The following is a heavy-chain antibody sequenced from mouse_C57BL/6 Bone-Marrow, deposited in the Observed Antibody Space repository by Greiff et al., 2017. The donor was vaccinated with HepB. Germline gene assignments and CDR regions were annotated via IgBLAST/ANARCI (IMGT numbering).Heavy chain of an antibody. J-gene: IGHJ3*01. CDR1: GYTFTDYY. CDR3: ARGENWDAWFAY. CDR2: INPYNGGT. D-gene: IGHD4-1*01. V-gene: IGHV1-19*01. Sequence: VQLQQSGPVLVKPGASVKMSCKASGYTFTDYYMNWVKQSHGKSLEWIGVINPYNGGTSYNQKFKGKATLTVDKSSSTAYMELNSLTSEDSAVYYCARGENWDAWFAYWGQGTLVTVSA.